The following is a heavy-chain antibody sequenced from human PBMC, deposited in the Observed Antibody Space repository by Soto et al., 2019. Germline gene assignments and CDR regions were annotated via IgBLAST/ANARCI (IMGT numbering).Heavy chain of an antibody. CDR2: IHPGDSET. D-gene: IGHD4-17*01. Sequence: GESLKISCKASGYRFTSYWIGWVRQMPGKGLELMGIIHPGDSETRYSPSFQGQVTISVEKSTSTAYLQWSSLKASDTAMYYCARHNKPVTSRDYFDQWGQRTLVTVSS. V-gene: IGHV5-51*01. J-gene: IGHJ4*02. CDR3: ARHNKPVTSRDYFDQ. CDR1: GYRFTSYW.